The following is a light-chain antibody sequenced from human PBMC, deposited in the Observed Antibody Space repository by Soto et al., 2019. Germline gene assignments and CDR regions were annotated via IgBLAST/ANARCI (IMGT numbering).Light chain of an antibody. J-gene: IGKJ2*01. CDR3: QQYGASPRT. CDR2: GVS. V-gene: IGKV3-20*01. Sequence: EIVLTQSPDTLSLSPGERATLSCRASQSVSSNFFAWYQQKPGQAPRLLIHGVSSRATGTPDRFSGSGSETDFTLTISRLEPEDFAIYYCQQYGASPRTVGQGTKLEIK. CDR1: QSVSSNF.